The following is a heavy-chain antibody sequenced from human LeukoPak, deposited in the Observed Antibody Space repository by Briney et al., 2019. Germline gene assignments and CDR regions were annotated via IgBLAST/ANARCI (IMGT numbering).Heavy chain of an antibody. D-gene: IGHD3-22*01. CDR3: ARRYDNTGYYVY. CDR2: IYPGDSDT. CDR1: CNIFSCYW. V-gene: IGHV5-51*01. J-gene: IGHJ4*02. Sequence: GESLKISCKGFCNIFSCYWIAWVRQLPGKGLEWMGIIYPGDSDTRYSPSFQGQVTISADKSINTAYLQWSSLQPSDTATYYWARRYDNTGYYVYWGQGTLVTVSS.